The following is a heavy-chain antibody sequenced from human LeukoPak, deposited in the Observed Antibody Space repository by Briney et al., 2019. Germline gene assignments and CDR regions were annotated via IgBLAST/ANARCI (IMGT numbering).Heavy chain of an antibody. CDR3: ARDKYYYDSSGGGYYFDY. J-gene: IGHJ4*02. V-gene: IGHV3-7*01. D-gene: IGHD3-22*01. CDR2: INQAGSEK. CDR1: GFTFSSYG. Sequence: GGSLRLSCAASGFTFSSYGMSWVRQAPGKGLEWVANINQAGSEKDYVDSVKGRYIVSRDNAKSSLFLEMNSLRAEDTAVYYCARDKYYYDSSGGGYYFDYWGQGTLVTVSS.